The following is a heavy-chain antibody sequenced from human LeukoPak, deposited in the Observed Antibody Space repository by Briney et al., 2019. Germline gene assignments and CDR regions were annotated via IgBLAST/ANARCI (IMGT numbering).Heavy chain of an antibody. D-gene: IGHD3-16*01. CDR1: GYTFTGYY. J-gene: IGHJ3*01. CDR3: ARAMYYDYVWGSSPSAFDF. Sequence: GASVKVSCKASGYTFTGYYMHWVRQAPGQGLEWMGWINPNSGGTNYAQKFQGRDTMTRDTSISTAYMELSRLRSDDTAVYYCARAMYYDYVWGSSPSAFDFWGQGTMVTVSS. CDR2: INPNSGGT. V-gene: IGHV1-2*02.